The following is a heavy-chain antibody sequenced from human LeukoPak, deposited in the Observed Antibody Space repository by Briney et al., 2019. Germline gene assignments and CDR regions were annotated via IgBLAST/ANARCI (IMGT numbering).Heavy chain of an antibody. CDR2: ISKNGHTT. J-gene: IGHJ4*02. Sequence: GGSLRLSCDTSTFIFSEYDMNWVRQAPGKALEWVSYISKNGHTTYYADSLEGRFTISRDNAKTSLYLQMSSLRVEDTAVYYCARDWALDSWGQGTLVTVSS. CDR3: ARDWALDS. D-gene: IGHD3-16*01. V-gene: IGHV3-48*03. CDR1: TFIFSEYD.